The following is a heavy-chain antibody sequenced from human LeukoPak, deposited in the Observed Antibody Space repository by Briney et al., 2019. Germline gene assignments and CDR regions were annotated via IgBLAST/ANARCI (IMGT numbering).Heavy chain of an antibody. Sequence: ASVKVSCKVSGYTLTELSIHWVRQAPGQGLEWMGWISAYNGNTNYAQKLQGRVTMTTDTSTSTAYMELRSLRSDDTAVYYCARDGRVRGVIPKAWFDPWGQGTLVTVSS. CDR3: ARDGRVRGVIPKAWFDP. V-gene: IGHV1-18*01. D-gene: IGHD3-10*01. J-gene: IGHJ5*02. CDR2: ISAYNGNT. CDR1: GYTLTELS.